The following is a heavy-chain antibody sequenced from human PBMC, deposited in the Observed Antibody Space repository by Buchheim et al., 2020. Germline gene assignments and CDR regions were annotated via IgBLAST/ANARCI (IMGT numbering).Heavy chain of an antibody. Sequence: QLQLQESGSGLVKPSQTLSLTCAVSGGSISSSGYSWSWIRQPPGKGLEWIGYIYHSGSTYYNPSLKSRVTISVDRSKNQFSLKLSSVTAADTAVYYCARALDCSGGSCYKGNWFDPWGQGTL. D-gene: IGHD2-15*01. CDR1: GGSISSSGYS. V-gene: IGHV4-30-2*01. J-gene: IGHJ5*02. CDR3: ARALDCSGGSCYKGNWFDP. CDR2: IYHSGST.